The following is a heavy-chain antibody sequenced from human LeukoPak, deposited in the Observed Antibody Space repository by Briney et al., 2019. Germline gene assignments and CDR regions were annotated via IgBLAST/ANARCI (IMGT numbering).Heavy chain of an antibody. V-gene: IGHV1-69*13. J-gene: IGHJ4*02. CDR3: ARIVLRGSGSDY. CDR1: GGTFSSYA. Sequence: ASVKVSCKASGGTFSSYAISWVRQAPGQGLEWMGGIIPIFGTANYAQKFQGRVTITADESTSTAYMELSSLRSEDTAVYYCARIVLRGSGSDYWGQGTLVTVSS. CDR2: IIPIFGTA. D-gene: IGHD6-19*01.